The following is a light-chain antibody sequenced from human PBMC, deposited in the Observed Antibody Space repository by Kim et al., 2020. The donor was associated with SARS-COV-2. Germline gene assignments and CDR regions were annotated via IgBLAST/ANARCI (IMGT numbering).Light chain of an antibody. V-gene: IGLV4-69*01. CDR3: QTWGTGSWV. Sequence: QPVLTQSPSASASLGASVKLTCTLSSGHSNYAIAWHQQQPEKGPRYLMKVNGDGSHIKGDGIPDRFSGSTSGAERYLTIYSVQSEDEADYYCQTWGTGSWVFGGGTKVTVL. J-gene: IGLJ3*02. CDR1: SGHSNYA. CDR2: VNGDGSH.